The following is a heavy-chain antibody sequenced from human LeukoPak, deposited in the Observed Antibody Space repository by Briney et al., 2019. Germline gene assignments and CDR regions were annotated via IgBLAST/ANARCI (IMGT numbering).Heavy chain of an antibody. CDR2: INPNSGGT. CDR3: ARVYYYDSSGYYPAEYFQH. J-gene: IGHJ1*01. CDR1: GYTFTGYY. Sequence: ASVKVSCKASGYTFTGYYMHWVRQAPGQGLEWMGWINPNSGGTNYAQEFQGRVTMTRDTSISTAYMELSRLRSDDTAVYYCARVYYYDSSGYYPAEYFQHWGQGTLVTVSS. V-gene: IGHV1-2*02. D-gene: IGHD3-22*01.